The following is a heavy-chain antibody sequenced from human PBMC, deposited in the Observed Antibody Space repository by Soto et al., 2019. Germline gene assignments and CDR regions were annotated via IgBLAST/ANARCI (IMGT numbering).Heavy chain of an antibody. CDR3: AHSIAAADFDY. D-gene: IGHD6-13*01. CDR1: GFSLSTSGVC. V-gene: IGHV2-5*02. Sequence: QITLKESGPTLVKHTQTLTLTCTFSGFSLSTSGVCVGWIRQPPGKALEWLALIYWDDDKRYSPSLKSRLIINKDTSKNQVVLTMTNMDPVDTATYYCAHSIAAADFDYWGQGTLVTVSS. CDR2: IYWDDDK. J-gene: IGHJ4*02.